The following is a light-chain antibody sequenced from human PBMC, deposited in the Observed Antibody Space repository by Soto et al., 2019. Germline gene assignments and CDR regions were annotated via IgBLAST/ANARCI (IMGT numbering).Light chain of an antibody. Sequence: DIQMTQSPSSVSASVGDRVTITCRARQDISSWLAWYQQKPGTAPKLLIYDASSLQSGVPSRFSGSGSGTDFTRTPSSLQPEDFATYYCQHTNSFPLTFGGGTKVEIK. V-gene: IGKV1D-12*01. J-gene: IGKJ4*01. CDR2: DAS. CDR1: QDISSW. CDR3: QHTNSFPLT.